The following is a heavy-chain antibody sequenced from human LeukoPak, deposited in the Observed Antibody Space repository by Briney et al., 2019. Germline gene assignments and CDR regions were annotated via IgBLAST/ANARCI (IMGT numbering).Heavy chain of an antibody. J-gene: IGHJ4*02. CDR1: RFTFRDYP. Sequence: GGSLRLSCTTSRFTFRDYPINWVRQAPGKGLEWLGFIRKKTFGGTTEYAASVAGRFTISRDDSKNIAYLQMDSLDTEDTAVYYCARLSDPWAGLEYWGQGTLVTVSS. CDR2: IRKKTFGGTT. CDR3: ARLSDPWAGLEY. D-gene: IGHD3-10*01. V-gene: IGHV3-49*04.